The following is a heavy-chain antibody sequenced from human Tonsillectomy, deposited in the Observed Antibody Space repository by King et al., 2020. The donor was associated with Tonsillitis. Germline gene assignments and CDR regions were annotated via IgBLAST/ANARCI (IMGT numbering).Heavy chain of an antibody. J-gene: IGHJ4*02. CDR3: AKDQWFGDLGEGANGGFDY. CDR1: GFTLSSYV. D-gene: IGHD3-10*01. V-gene: IGHV3-23*04. CDR2: ISGSGGST. Sequence: VQLVESGGGLVQPGGSLRLSCAASGFTLSSYVMSWVRQAPGKGLEWVSAISGSGGSTYYADSVKGRFTISRENSKNTLYLQMNSLRAEDTAVYYCAKDQWFGDLGEGANGGFDYWGQGTLVTVSS.